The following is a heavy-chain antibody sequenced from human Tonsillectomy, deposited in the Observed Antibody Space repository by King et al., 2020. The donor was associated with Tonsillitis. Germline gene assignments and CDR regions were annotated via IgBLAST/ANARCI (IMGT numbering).Heavy chain of an antibody. J-gene: IGHJ6*02. CDR3: TTNENCSSTSCYGEDYYYYYGMDV. Sequence: QLVQSGGGLVKPGGSLRLSCAASGFTFSNAWMSWVRQAPGKGLEWAGCIKCKTDGGTTDYAAPVKGRFTISRDDSKNTVYLQMNSLKTEDTAVYYCTTNENCSSTSCYGEDYYYYYGMDVWGQGTTVTVSS. V-gene: IGHV3-15*01. CDR1: GFTFSNAW. CDR2: IKCKTDGGTT. D-gene: IGHD2-2*01.